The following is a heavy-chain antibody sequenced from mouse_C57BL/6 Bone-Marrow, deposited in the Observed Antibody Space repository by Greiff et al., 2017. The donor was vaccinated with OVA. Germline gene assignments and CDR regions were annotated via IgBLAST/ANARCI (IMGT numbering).Heavy chain of an antibody. Sequence: VQLQQSGAELARPGASVKLSCKASGYTFTSYGISWVKQRTGQGLEWIGEIYPRSGNTYYNEKFKGKATLTADKSSSTAYMELRSLTSEDSAVYFCAREDYYGSSPYYWGQGTTLTVSS. V-gene: IGHV1-81*01. D-gene: IGHD1-1*01. CDR3: AREDYYGSSPYY. CDR2: IYPRSGNT. J-gene: IGHJ2*01. CDR1: GYTFTSYG.